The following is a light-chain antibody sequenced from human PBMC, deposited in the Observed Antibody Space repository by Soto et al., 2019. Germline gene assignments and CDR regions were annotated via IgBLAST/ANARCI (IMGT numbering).Light chain of an antibody. CDR1: LPFSNY. V-gene: IGKV1-27*01. CDR2: AAS. Sequence: DIQMTQSPSSLSASVGDRVTITCRASLPFSNYLAWYQQKPWKIPNLLIYAASTLQARVQSRFRGSGSGTDFTRTIRSLQPEDVAAYYSQKCNRAPRTFGGGTKVEIK. CDR3: QKCNRAPRT. J-gene: IGKJ4*01.